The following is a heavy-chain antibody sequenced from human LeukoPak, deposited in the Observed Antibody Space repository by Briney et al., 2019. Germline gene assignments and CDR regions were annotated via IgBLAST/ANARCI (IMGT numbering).Heavy chain of an antibody. CDR1: GFTFSSYS. V-gene: IGHV3-21*01. J-gene: IGHJ4*02. CDR2: ISSSSSYI. CDR3: ARELAVAGGLDY. Sequence: GGSLRLSCAASGFTFSSYSMNWVRQAPGKGLEWVSSISSSSSYIYYADSVKGRFTIPRDNAKNSLYLQMNSLRAEDTAVYYCARELAVAGGLDYWGQGTLVTVSS. D-gene: IGHD6-19*01.